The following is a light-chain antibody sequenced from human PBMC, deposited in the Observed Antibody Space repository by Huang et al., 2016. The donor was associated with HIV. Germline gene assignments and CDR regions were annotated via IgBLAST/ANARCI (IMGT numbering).Light chain of an antibody. CDR2: TVS. J-gene: IGKJ1*01. CDR3: QQSFSVPRT. Sequence: DIQMTQSPPSLSVSVGDRVTFTCRADQKLNKSLNWYQQTLEKAPKLRIYTVSTLESGVPSRFSGSGSGSRFTLNIGNLQPEDFATYYCQQSFSVPRTFG. V-gene: IGKV1-39*01. CDR1: QKLNKS.